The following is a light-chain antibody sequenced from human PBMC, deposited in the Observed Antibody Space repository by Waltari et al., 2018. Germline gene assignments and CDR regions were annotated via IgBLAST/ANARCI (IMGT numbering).Light chain of an antibody. CDR1: QSILYSSNNKNY. CDR3: QQYFGTPRT. V-gene: IGKV4-1*01. J-gene: IGKJ4*01. Sequence: DIVMTQSPDSLAVSLGERSTIYCKTKQSILYSSNNKNYLTWYQHKPGQPPKLLIYWASTRESGVPDRFSGGGSGTDFTLTISSLQAEDVAIYYCQQYFGTPRTFGGGTRVEIK. CDR2: WAS.